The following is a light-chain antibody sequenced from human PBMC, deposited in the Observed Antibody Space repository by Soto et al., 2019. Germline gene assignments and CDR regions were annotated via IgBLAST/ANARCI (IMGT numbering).Light chain of an antibody. Sequence: EIVLTQSPGALSLSPGERATLSCRASQSVTSSYLAWYQQKPGQAPMLLIYGASIRATGVPGSFSGSGSGTDFTLTITRLEPEDFAVYYCQQYGTSPLMYTFGQGTKLSIK. CDR1: QSVTSSY. CDR2: GAS. V-gene: IGKV3-20*01. J-gene: IGKJ2*01. CDR3: QQYGTSPLMYT.